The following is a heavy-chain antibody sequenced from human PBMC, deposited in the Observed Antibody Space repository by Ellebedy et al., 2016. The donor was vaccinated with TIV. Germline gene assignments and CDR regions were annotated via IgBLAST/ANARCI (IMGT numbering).Heavy chain of an antibody. D-gene: IGHD5-24*01. CDR1: GFTVSSNY. CDR2: IYSSGGT. Sequence: GGSLRLSCAASGFTVSSNYMSWVRQAPGRGLEWVSTIYSSGGTYYAGSVKGRFTISRDNARNSLYLQMNSLRAEDTAIYYCARLEDGYNTYGHWGKGTLVTVSS. CDR3: ARLEDGYNTYGH. J-gene: IGHJ4*02. V-gene: IGHV3-53*01.